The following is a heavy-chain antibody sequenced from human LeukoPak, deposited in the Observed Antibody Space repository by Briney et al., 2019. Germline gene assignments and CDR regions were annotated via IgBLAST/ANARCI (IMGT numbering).Heavy chain of an antibody. Sequence: SETLSLTCTVSGGSISSYYWSWIRQPPGKGLEWIGYIYYSGSTNYNPSLKSRVTISVNTPKNQFSLKLSSVTAADTAVYYCARTSSGRPYVPFDYWGQGTLVTVSS. CDR2: IYYSGST. J-gene: IGHJ4*02. V-gene: IGHV4-59*01. CDR3: ARTSSGRPYVPFDY. CDR1: GGSISSYY. D-gene: IGHD3-10*01.